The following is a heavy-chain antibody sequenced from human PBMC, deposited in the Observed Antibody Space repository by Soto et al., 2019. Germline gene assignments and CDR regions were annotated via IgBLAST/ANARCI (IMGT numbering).Heavy chain of an antibody. CDR1: GYTFSNFG. J-gene: IGHJ4*02. CDR3: ARDRLGVSVTGGGFDS. V-gene: IGHV1-18*01. CDR2: ISPYNGNT. Sequence: QVQLVQSVGEAKKPGASVKVSCKASGYTFSNFGLSWVRQAPGQGLELMGWISPYNGNTNYAQKLQGRLTMTTDTSTSTAYMELRSLRSDDTAVYYCARDRLGVSVTGGGFDSWGQGTLVTVSS. D-gene: IGHD2-8*01.